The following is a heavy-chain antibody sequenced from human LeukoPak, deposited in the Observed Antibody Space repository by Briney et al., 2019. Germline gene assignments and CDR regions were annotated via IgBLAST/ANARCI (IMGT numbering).Heavy chain of an antibody. CDR3: ARAPYYDILTGYSALNY. J-gene: IGHJ4*02. Sequence: GASVKVSCKASGGTFSSYAISWVRQAPGQGLEWMGWISAYNGNTNYAQKLQGRVTMTTDTSTSTAYMELRSLRSDDTAVYYCARAPYYDILTGYSALNYWGQGTLVTVSS. V-gene: IGHV1-18*01. D-gene: IGHD3-9*01. CDR1: GGTFSSYA. CDR2: ISAYNGNT.